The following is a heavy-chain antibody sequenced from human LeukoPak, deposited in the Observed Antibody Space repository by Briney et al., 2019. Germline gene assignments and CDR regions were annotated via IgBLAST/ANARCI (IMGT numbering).Heavy chain of an antibody. Sequence: PSETLSLTCTVSGGSVSSGSYYWSWIRQPPGKGLEWIGYIYYSGSTNYNPSLKSRVTISVDTSKNQSSLKLSSVTAADTAVYYCARVTGVGGIDYWGQGTLVTVSS. CDR2: IYYSGST. V-gene: IGHV4-61*01. J-gene: IGHJ4*02. CDR1: GGSVSSGSYY. D-gene: IGHD3-16*01. CDR3: ARVTGVGGIDY.